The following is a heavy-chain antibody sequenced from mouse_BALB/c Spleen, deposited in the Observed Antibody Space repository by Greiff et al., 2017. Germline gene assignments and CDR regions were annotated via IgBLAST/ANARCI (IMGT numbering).Heavy chain of an antibody. CDR3: ARKGYRYDDYAMDY. J-gene: IGHJ4*01. CDR2: ISSGSSTI. Sequence: EVQGVESGGGLVQPGGSRKLSCAASGFTFSSFGMHWVRQAPEKGLEWVAYISSGSSTIYYADTVKGRFTISRDNPKNTLFLQMTSLRSEDTAMYYCARKGYRYDDYAMDYWGQGTSVTVSS. V-gene: IGHV5-17*02. CDR1: GFTFSSFG. D-gene: IGHD2-14*01.